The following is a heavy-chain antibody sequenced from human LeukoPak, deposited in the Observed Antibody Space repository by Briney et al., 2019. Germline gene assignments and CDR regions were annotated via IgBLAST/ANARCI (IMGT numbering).Heavy chain of an antibody. CDR1: GFTFSTYT. Sequence: GGSLRLSCTASGFTFSTYTMHWVRQAPGKGLEWVALISYDGSIQYYADSVKGRFTISRDNSKNTLYVQMNSLRVEDTAVYYCARDLLAVVGTPIKYWGQGTLVTVSS. CDR3: ARDLLAVVGTPIKY. J-gene: IGHJ4*02. CDR2: ISYDGSIQ. D-gene: IGHD6-19*01. V-gene: IGHV3-30*04.